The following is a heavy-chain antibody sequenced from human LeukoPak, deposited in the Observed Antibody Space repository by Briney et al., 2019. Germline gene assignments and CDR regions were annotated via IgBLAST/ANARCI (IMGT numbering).Heavy chain of an antibody. J-gene: IGHJ6*03. CDR2: IYTSGST. Sequence: SETLSLTCTVSGGSISSYYWSWIRQPAGRGLEWIGRIYTSGSTNYNPSLKSRVTMSVDTSKNQFSLKLSSVTAADTAVYYCARGEYYDSSGNSYYYYYYMDVWGKGTTVTVSS. D-gene: IGHD3-22*01. CDR1: GGSISSYY. CDR3: ARGEYYDSSGNSYYYYYYMDV. V-gene: IGHV4-4*07.